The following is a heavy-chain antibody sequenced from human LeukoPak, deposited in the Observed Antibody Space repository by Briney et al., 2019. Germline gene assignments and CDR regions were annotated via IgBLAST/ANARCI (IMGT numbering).Heavy chain of an antibody. Sequence: SETLSLTCSVSGASISAYYWSWIRQPPGKGLEWIGYIHYSGTINYNPSLMSRVTTSVDSSKNQFSLRLSSVTAADTAVYFCARGHKGLEVWSQGATVTVSS. CDR2: IHYSGTI. CDR3: ARGHKGLEV. V-gene: IGHV4-59*01. CDR1: GASISAYY. J-gene: IGHJ6*02.